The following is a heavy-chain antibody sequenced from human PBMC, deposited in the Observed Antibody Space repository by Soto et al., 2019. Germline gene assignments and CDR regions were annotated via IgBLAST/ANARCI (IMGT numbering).Heavy chain of an antibody. CDR1: GGYISSSSYY. V-gene: IGHV4-39*07. CDR2: IYYSGST. J-gene: IGHJ6*02. Sequence: SETLSLTCSVSGGYISSSSYYWGWIRQPPGKGLEWIGSIYYSGSTYYNPSLKSRVTISVDTSKNQFSLKLSSVTAADTAVYYCARVNLHSYGYGPYYYGMDVWGQGTTVTVSS. D-gene: IGHD5-18*01. CDR3: ARVNLHSYGYGPYYYGMDV.